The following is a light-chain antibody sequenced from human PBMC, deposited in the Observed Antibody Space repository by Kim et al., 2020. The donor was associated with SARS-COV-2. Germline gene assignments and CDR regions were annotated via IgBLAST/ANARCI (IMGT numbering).Light chain of an antibody. CDR3: LQYYGYPRYS. CDR2: AAS. J-gene: IGKJ2*03. CDR1: QDIRGD. Sequence: ASIGDRVIITCRASQDIRGDVSWYQHNPGNAPKRLIYAASNLHRGVPFRFRGSGSGTEFTLTINNVQPEDFATYYCLQYYGYPRYSFGQGTKLEI. V-gene: IGKV1-17*02.